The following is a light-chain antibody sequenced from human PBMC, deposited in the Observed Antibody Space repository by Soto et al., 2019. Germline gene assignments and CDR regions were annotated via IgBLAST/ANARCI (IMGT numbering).Light chain of an antibody. CDR2: GAS. V-gene: IGKV3-20*01. CDR1: QSVSNNY. Sequence: IVLTQSPGTLSLSPGERATLSCRASQSVSNNYLTWYQQKPGQAPRLLIYGASSRTTGIPDRFSGYGSATDFTLTISRLEPEVFAVYYCLQYGSSPRTFGQGTKVEI. CDR3: LQYGSSPRT. J-gene: IGKJ1*01.